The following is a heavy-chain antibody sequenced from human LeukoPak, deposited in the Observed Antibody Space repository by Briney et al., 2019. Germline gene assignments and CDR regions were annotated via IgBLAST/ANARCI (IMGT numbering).Heavy chain of an antibody. Sequence: SETLSLTCTVSGGSFSSGGYHWSWIRQHPGKGLEWIGYIYYSGRTYYNPSLKSRVTISVDTSKNQFSLKLSSVTAADTAVYHCARVRDGDYGYIGFDPWGQGTLVTVSS. CDR1: GGSFSSGGYH. J-gene: IGHJ5*02. CDR2: IYYSGRT. V-gene: IGHV4-31*03. CDR3: ARVRDGDYGYIGFDP. D-gene: IGHD4-17*01.